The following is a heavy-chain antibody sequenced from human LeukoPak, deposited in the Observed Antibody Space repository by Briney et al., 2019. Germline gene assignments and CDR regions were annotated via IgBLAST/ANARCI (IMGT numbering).Heavy chain of an antibody. D-gene: IGHD3-10*01. CDR2: INPSGGST. CDR3: ARDKNSGSYGGNWFDP. CDR1: GYIFTSYD. J-gene: IGHJ5*02. V-gene: IGHV1-46*01. Sequence: AASVKVSCKASGYIFTSYDINWVRQATGQGLEWMGIINPSGGSTSYAPKFQGRVTMTRDTSTSAVYMELSSLRSEDTAVYYCARDKNSGSYGGNWFDPWGQGTLVTVSS.